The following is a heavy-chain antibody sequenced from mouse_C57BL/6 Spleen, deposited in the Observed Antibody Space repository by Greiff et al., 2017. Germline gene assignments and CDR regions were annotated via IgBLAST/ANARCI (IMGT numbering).Heavy chain of an antibody. Sequence: QVQLKQSGAELVRPGASVTLSCKASGYTFTDYEMHWVKQTPVHGLEWIGAIDPETGGTAYNQKFKGKAILTADKSSSTAYMELRSLTSEDSAVYYCTRGATGTFPYWGQGTLVTVSA. CDR2: IDPETGGT. J-gene: IGHJ3*01. D-gene: IGHD4-1*02. CDR1: GYTFTDYE. CDR3: TRGATGTFPY. V-gene: IGHV1-15*01.